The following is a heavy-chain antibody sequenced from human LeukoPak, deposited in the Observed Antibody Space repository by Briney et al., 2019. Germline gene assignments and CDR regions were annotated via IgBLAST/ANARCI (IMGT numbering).Heavy chain of an antibody. CDR2: MKYDGSEK. CDR1: GFTFSSYW. Sequence: GGSLTLSCTASGFTFSSYWMSWVRHAPGQGREWVANMKYDGSEKYYVDFVKGRFTISRDNAKNSLYLQMNSLRAEDTAVYYCVRSSAWSRDDYWGQGTLVTVSS. D-gene: IGHD6-19*01. V-gene: IGHV3-7*01. CDR3: VRSSAWSRDDY. J-gene: IGHJ4*02.